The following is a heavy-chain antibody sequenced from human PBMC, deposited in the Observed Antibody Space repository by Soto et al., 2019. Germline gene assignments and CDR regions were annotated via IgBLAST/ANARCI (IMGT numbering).Heavy chain of an antibody. V-gene: IGHV1-3*01. Sequence: QVQLVQSGAEVKKPGASVKVSCKASGYTFTSYAMHWVRQAPGQRLEWMGWINAGNGNTKYSQKFQGRVTITRDTSASTAYMGLSSLRSEDTAVYYCARLGVAGAKPIDYWGQGTLVTVSS. CDR3: ARLGVAGAKPIDY. D-gene: IGHD6-19*01. CDR2: INAGNGNT. J-gene: IGHJ4*02. CDR1: GYTFTSYA.